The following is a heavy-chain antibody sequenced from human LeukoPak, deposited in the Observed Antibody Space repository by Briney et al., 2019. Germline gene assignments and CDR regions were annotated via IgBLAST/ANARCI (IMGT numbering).Heavy chain of an antibody. Sequence: SETLSLTCTVSGVSSSSSYWSWIRQPPGKGLEWIGYIFYTGDSDHNPSLKSRVSISLDTSKNQISLKLSSVTAADTAVYYCARHRFASPLDSWGQGTLVTVSS. D-gene: IGHD2-21*01. V-gene: IGHV4-59*08. CDR3: ARHRFASPLDS. CDR2: IFYTGDS. J-gene: IGHJ4*02. CDR1: GVSSSSSY.